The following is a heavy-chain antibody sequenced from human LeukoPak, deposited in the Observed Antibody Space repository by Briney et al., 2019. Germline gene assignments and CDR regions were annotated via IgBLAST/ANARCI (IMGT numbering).Heavy chain of an antibody. V-gene: IGHV4-61*10. CDR1: GGSISNGSYY. J-gene: IGHJ2*01. CDR3: ARLVDWYFDL. CDR2: IYYSGST. Sequence: SETLSLTCTVSGGSISNGSYYWSWIRQPAGKGLEWIGYIYYSGSTNYNPSLKSRVTISVDTSKNQFSLKLSSVTAADTAVYYCARLVDWYFDLWGRGTLVTVSS.